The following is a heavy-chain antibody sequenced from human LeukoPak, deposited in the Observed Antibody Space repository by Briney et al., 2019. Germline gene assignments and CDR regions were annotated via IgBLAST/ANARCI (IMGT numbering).Heavy chain of an antibody. CDR3: AKDPVVGAPHVFDI. J-gene: IGHJ3*02. CDR2: ISGGIMINT. D-gene: IGHD3-16*02. Sequence: GGSLRLSCAASGFTFSTYAMSWVRQAPGKGLEWVAAISGGIMINTYYTDSVKGRFTISRDNSKNTLYLQMNSLRDDDTAVYYSAKDPVVGAPHVFDIWGQGTMVTVSS. V-gene: IGHV3-23*01. CDR1: GFTFSTYA.